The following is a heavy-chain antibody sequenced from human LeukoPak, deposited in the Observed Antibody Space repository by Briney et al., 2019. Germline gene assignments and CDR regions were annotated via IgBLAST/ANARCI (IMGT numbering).Heavy chain of an antibody. CDR2: IYYSGST. CDR1: GGSISSYY. V-gene: IGHV4-59*01. CDR3: ARVGYYGSGSYYFDY. D-gene: IGHD3-10*01. Sequence: SETLSLTCTVSGGSISSYYWSWIRQPPGKGLEWIGYIYYSGSTNYNPSLKSRVTISVDTSKNQFSLKLSSVTAADTAVYYCARVGYYGSGSYYFDYWGQGTLVTVSS. J-gene: IGHJ4*02.